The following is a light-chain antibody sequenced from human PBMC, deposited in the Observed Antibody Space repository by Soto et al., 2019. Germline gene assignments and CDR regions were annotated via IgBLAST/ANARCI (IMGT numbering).Light chain of an antibody. CDR3: TSYAGTTNFWV. J-gene: IGLJ3*02. Sequence: QSALTQPPSASGSPGQSVTISCTGTSSDVGGYNYVSWYQQHPGKAPKLMIYEVNKRPSGVPDRFSGSKSGNTASLTVSGLQAEDEADYYCTSYAGTTNFWVFGGGTKLTVL. CDR2: EVN. CDR1: SSDVGGYNY. V-gene: IGLV2-8*01.